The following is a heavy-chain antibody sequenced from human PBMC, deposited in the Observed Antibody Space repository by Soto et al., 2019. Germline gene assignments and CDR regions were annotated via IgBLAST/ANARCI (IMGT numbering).Heavy chain of an antibody. CDR3: ARDMYSSDYFVKGFEP. V-gene: IGHV3-30-3*01. D-gene: IGHD6-19*01. CDR2: ISHDGINK. Sequence: QVRLVESGGGVVQPGRSLRLSCTASGFSFSSYAMYWFRQPPGKGLEWVAVISHDGINKHYADSVKGQVTVSRDNSNHSLDLQLNRLRGEDTAMYYCARDMYSSDYFVKGFEPWGQGTLVTVSS. J-gene: IGHJ5*02. CDR1: GFSFSSYA.